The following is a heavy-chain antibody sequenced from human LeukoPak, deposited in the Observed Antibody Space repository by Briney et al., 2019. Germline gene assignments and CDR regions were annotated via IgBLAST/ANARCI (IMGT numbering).Heavy chain of an antibody. D-gene: IGHD3-22*01. CDR2: IHPSGML. CDR1: GASFSSGDQY. Sequence: SQTLSLTCTVSGASFSSGDQYWNWIRQSPGKGLEWIGSIHPSGMLYNNPSLESRVTISIDTSKNQFSLNLNSVTAADTAVYFCSRGLDSRKLGYWGQGTLVAVSS. J-gene: IGHJ4*02. V-gene: IGHV4-31*03. CDR3: SRGLDSRKLGY.